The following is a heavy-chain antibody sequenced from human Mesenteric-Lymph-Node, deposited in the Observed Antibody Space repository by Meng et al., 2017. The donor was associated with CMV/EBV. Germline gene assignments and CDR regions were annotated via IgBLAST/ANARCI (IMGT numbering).Heavy chain of an antibody. V-gene: IGHV3-48*03. J-gene: IGHJ4*02. D-gene: IGHD1-26*01. CDR2: ISGSDTTI. Sequence: GESLKISCAASGFTFNSYEMSWVRQAPGKGLEWVSYISGSDTTIYYADSVKGRFTISRDNAKNTLYLQMNNLRAEDTAVFYCVRDGVGAPPFDYWGQGTLVTVSS. CDR3: VRDGVGAPPFDY. CDR1: GFTFNSYE.